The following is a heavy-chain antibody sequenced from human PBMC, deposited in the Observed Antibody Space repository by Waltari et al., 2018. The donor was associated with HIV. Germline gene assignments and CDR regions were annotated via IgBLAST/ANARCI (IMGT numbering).Heavy chain of an antibody. J-gene: IGHJ4*02. V-gene: IGHV4-59*01. D-gene: IGHD6-13*01. CDR1: GGSIGTKF. Sequence: QVQLQESGPGLVKPSETLSLMCTVPGGSIGTKFWSWIRQPPGKGLEWIGYVFYSGTTNYNPSLKSRVTISVDTSKNQFSLNLRSVTAADTAVYYCASSRAAAGLDSWGQGTQVTVSS. CDR3: ASSRAAAGLDS. CDR2: VFYSGTT.